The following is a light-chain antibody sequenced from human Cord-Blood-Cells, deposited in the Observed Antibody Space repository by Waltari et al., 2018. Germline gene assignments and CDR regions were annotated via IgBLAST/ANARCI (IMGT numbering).Light chain of an antibody. Sequence: DIQMTQSPSSLSASVGDRVTITCRASQSISSYLNWYQQKPGKAPKLLIYAASSLQSGVPSRFSGSGSVTDFTLTISSLQPEDFATYYCQQSYSTPITCGQGTRLEIK. CDR2: AAS. V-gene: IGKV1-39*01. CDR1: QSISSY. CDR3: QQSYSTPIT. J-gene: IGKJ5*01.